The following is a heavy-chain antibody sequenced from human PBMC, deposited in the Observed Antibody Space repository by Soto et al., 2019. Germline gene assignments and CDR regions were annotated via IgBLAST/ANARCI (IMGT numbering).Heavy chain of an antibody. CDR2: ISYDGSNK. D-gene: IGHD2-15*01. V-gene: IGHV3-30*18. CDR3: AKDFSPWSQSWRGRLDY. CDR1: GFTFSSYD. Sequence: GGSLRLSCAASGFTFSSYDMHWVRQAPGKGLEWVAVISYDGSNKYYADSVKGRFTISRDNSKNTLYLQMNSLRAEDTAVYYCAKDFSPWSQSWRGRLDYWGQGTLVTVSS. J-gene: IGHJ4*02.